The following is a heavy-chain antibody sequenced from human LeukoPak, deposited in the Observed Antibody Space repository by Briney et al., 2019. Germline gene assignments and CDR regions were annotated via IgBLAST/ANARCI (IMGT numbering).Heavy chain of an antibody. CDR1: GFPFSSYA. J-gene: IGHJ6*02. V-gene: IGHV3-23*01. Sequence: GGSLRLSCAASGFPFSSYAMSWVRQAPGKGLEWVSAISGSGGSTYYADSVKGRFTISRDNSKNTLYLQMNSLRAEDTAVYYCAKWDCSSTSCYEGIYYYYYGMDVWGQGTTVTVSS. D-gene: IGHD2-2*01. CDR3: AKWDCSSTSCYEGIYYYYYGMDV. CDR2: ISGSGGST.